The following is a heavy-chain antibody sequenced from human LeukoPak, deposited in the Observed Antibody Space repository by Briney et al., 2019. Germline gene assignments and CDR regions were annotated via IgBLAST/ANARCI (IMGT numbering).Heavy chain of an antibody. D-gene: IGHD3-22*01. V-gene: IGHV3-23*01. J-gene: IGHJ4*02. Sequence: GGSLRLSCAASGFTFSSYAMSWVRQVPGKGLEWVSAISGSGGSTYYADSVKGRFTISRDNSKNTLYLQMNSLRAEDTAVYYCAVVVVITTMADYWGPGTLVTVSS. CDR3: AVVVVITTMADY. CDR1: GFTFSSYA. CDR2: ISGSGGST.